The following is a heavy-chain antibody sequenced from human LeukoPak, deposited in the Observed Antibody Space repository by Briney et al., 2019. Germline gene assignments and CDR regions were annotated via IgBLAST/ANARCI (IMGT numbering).Heavy chain of an antibody. V-gene: IGHV1-46*01. CDR3: ARVYSGSYYRKTIDY. CDR1: GYTFTSYY. CDR2: INPSGGST. J-gene: IGHJ4*02. Sequence: ASVTVSCKASGYTFTSYYMHWVRQAPGQGLEWMGIINPSGGSTSYAQKFQGRVTMTRDISTSTVYMELSSLRSEDTAVYYCARVYSGSYYRKTIDYWGQGTLVTVSS. D-gene: IGHD1-26*01.